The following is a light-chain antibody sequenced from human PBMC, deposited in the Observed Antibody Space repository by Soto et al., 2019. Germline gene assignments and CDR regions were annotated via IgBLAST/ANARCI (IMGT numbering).Light chain of an antibody. Sequence: EVVMTQSRAILSVYPGERATLSCRASQSVGINVAWYQQKPGQAPRLLIYGASTRATGSPDRFSASGSATEFTLTISSLLSEDFAVYYSQQYTDLPRTFGEGTKVDIK. CDR3: QQYTDLPRT. V-gene: IGKV3-15*01. CDR1: QSVGIN. J-gene: IGKJ1*01. CDR2: GAS.